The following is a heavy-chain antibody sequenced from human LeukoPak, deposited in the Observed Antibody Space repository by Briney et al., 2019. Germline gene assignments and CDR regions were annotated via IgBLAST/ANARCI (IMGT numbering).Heavy chain of an antibody. CDR1: GFIFTSYW. Sequence: QPGGSLRLSCAASGFIFTSYWMTWVRQAPGKGLEWVANIKQDGSEKYYVDSVKGRFTISRDNAKNSLYLQMTSLRVEDTAVYYCARGGAMTTVTTYWGQGTLVTVSS. J-gene: IGHJ4*02. CDR3: ARGGAMTTVTTY. V-gene: IGHV3-7*05. D-gene: IGHD4-17*01. CDR2: IKQDGSEK.